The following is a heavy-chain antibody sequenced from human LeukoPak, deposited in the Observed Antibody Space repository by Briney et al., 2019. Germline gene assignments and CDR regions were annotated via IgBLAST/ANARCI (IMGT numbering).Heavy chain of an antibody. CDR1: RFTFSSYV. J-gene: IGHJ4*02. CDR2: ISGSDDKT. Sequence: GGSLRLSCAASRFTFSSYVMNWVRQAPGKGLEWVSAISGSDDKTYYADSLQGRFTISRDNSNNTLYLQMNSLRAEDTAVYYCAKWQYGVGFDSWGQGTLVTVSS. CDR3: AKWQYGVGFDS. D-gene: IGHD3-10*01. V-gene: IGHV3-23*01.